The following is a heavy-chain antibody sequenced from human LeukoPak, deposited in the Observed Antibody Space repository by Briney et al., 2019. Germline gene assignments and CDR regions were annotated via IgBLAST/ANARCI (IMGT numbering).Heavy chain of an antibody. D-gene: IGHD3-22*01. CDR1: GFTFSSYS. CDR3: ARSLGYYDSSGAYYFDY. J-gene: IGHJ4*02. CDR2: ISSRGSYI. Sequence: PGGSLRLSCSASGFTFSSYSMNWVRQAPGEGLEWVSSISSRGSYIYYADSVKGRFTISRDNAKNSLYAQMNSLRADDTAVYYCARSLGYYDSSGAYYFDYWGQGTLVTVSS. V-gene: IGHV3-21*01.